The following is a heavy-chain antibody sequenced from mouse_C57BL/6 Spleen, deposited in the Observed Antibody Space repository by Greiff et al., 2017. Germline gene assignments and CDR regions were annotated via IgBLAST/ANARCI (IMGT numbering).Heavy chain of an antibody. CDR3: ARGIGFAY. Sequence: QVQLQQSGPELVKPGASVKISCKASGYSFTGYYMNWVKQRPGRGLEWIGRIDPNSGGTKYNEKFKSKATLTVDKPSSTAYMQLSSLTSEDSAVYYCARGIGFAYWGQGTLVTVSA. CDR2: IDPNSGGT. V-gene: IGHV1-72*01. CDR1: GYSFTGYY. J-gene: IGHJ3*01.